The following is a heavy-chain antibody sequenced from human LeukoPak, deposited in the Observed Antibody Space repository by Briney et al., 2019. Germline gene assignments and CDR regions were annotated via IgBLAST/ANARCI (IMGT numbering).Heavy chain of an antibody. CDR2: ISYDGSNK. CDR3: ARARTSVGDYYSVRSYWYFDL. V-gene: IGHV3-30*04. CDR1: GFTFSSYA. J-gene: IGHJ2*01. Sequence: PGGSLRLSCAASGFTFSSYAMHWVRQAPGKRLEWVAVISYDGSNKYYADSVKGRFTISRDNSKNTPYLQMNSLRDEDTAVYYCARARTSVGDYYSVRSYWYFDLWGRGTLVTVSS. D-gene: IGHD2-21*02.